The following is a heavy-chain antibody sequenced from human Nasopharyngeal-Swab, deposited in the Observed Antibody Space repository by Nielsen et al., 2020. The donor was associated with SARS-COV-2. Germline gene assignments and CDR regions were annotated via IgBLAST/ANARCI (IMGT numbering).Heavy chain of an antibody. CDR2: INPSGGST. Sequence: ASVKVSCKASGYTFTSYYMHWVRQAPGQGLEWMGIINPSGGSTSYAQKFQGRVTMTRDTSTSTVYMELSSLRSEDTAVYYCARDLQNYYGSGSYPWDYWGQGTLVTVSS. D-gene: IGHD3-10*01. V-gene: IGHV1-46*01. CDR3: ARDLQNYYGSGSYPWDY. CDR1: GYTFTSYY. J-gene: IGHJ4*02.